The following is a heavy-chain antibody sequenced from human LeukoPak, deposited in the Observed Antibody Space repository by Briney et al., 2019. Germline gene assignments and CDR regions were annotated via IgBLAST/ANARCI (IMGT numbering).Heavy chain of an antibody. CDR2: IYYSGST. V-gene: IGHV4-38-2*02. CDR1: GYSISSGYY. CDR3: ARDRSYGYPTYFDY. J-gene: IGHJ4*02. Sequence: SETLSLTCIVSGYSISSGYYWGWIRQPPGKGLEWIGYIYYSGSTNYNPSLKSRVTISVDTSKNQFSLKLSSVTAADTAVCYCARDRSYGYPTYFDYWGQGTLVTVSS. D-gene: IGHD5-18*01.